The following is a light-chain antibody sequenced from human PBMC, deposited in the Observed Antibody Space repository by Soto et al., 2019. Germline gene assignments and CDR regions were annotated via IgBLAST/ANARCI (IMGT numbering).Light chain of an antibody. J-gene: IGKJ4*01. CDR2: KVS. V-gene: IGKV2D-30*01. CDR1: QSLVYSDGNTY. CDR3: QQLRMYPST. Sequence: DVVMTQSPLSLPVTLGQPASISCRSSQSLVYSDGNTYLNWFQQRPGQSPRRLIYKVSNWDSGVPSRFSGSGSGTDFALTITSLQAEDFATYYCQQLRMYPSTFGGGTKVDIK.